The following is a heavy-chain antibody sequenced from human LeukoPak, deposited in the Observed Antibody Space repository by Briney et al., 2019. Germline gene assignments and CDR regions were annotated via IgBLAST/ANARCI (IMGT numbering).Heavy chain of an antibody. D-gene: IGHD3-10*01. V-gene: IGHV3-9*01. Sequence: GGSLRLSCAASGFTFDDYAMHWVRQAPGKGLEWVSGISWNSGSIGYADSVKGRFTISRDNAKNSLYLQMNSLRAEDTALYYCAKASGPDRPTEYYFDYWGQGTLVTVSS. CDR2: ISWNSGSI. CDR1: GFTFDDYA. CDR3: AKASGPDRPTEYYFDY. J-gene: IGHJ4*02.